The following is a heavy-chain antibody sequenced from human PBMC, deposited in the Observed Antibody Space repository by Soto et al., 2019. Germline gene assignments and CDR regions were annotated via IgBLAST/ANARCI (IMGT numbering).Heavy chain of an antibody. CDR2: ISNDGSDK. CDR3: AKDQGIAASHGID. Sequence: QVQLVESGGGVVQLGRSLGLSCAASGFTFNHYGMHWVRQAPGKGLEWVAAISNDGSDKYYADSVKGRLTISRDNSKNTLYLQMNSLRAEDTAVYYCAKDQGIAASHGIDWGQGTMVTVSS. D-gene: IGHD6-13*01. CDR1: GFTFNHYG. J-gene: IGHJ3*01. V-gene: IGHV3-30*18.